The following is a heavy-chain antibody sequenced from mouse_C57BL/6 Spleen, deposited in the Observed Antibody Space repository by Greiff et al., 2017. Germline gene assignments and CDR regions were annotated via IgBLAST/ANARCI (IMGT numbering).Heavy chain of an antibody. CDR3: AREEANWDTWFAY. D-gene: IGHD4-1*01. V-gene: IGHV1-80*01. CDR1: GYAFSRSW. J-gene: IGHJ3*01. Sequence: VQLKESGAELVKPGASVKISCKASGYAFSRSWMNWVKQRPGKGLEWIGQIYPGDGDTNYNGKFKGKATLTADKSSSTAYMQRSSLTSEDSAVYFCAREEANWDTWFAYWGQGTLVTVSA. CDR2: IYPGDGDT.